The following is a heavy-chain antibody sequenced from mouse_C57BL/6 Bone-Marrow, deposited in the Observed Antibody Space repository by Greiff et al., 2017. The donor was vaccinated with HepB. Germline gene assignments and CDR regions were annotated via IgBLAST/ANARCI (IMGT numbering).Heavy chain of an antibody. J-gene: IGHJ4*01. Sequence: EVKLEESGGGLVQPGGSMKLSCVASGFTFSNYWMNWVRQSPEKGLEWVAQIRLKSDNYATHYAESVKGRFTISRDDSKSSVYLQMNNLRAEDTGIYYCTEADYYAMDYWGQRTSVTVSS. CDR1: GFTFSNYW. CDR3: TEADYYAMDY. V-gene: IGHV6-3*01. CDR2: IRLKSDNYAT.